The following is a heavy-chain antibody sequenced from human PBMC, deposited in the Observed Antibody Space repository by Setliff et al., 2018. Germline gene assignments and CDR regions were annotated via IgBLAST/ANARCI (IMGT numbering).Heavy chain of an antibody. CDR2: IIPIFGTA. V-gene: IGHV1-69*13. CDR1: GYTFTDYY. CDR3: ARDHFGVAGDS. J-gene: IGHJ4*02. D-gene: IGHD3-3*01. Sequence: SVKVSCKVSGYTFTDYYMHWVQQAPGKGLEWMGGIIPIFGTANYAQKFQGRVTITADESTSTAYMELSSLRSEDTAVYYCARDHFGVAGDSWGQGTLVTVSS.